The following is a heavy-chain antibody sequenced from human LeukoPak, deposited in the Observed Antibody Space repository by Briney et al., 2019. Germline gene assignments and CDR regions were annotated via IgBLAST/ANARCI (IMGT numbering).Heavy chain of an antibody. CDR2: IKQDGSEK. J-gene: IGHJ4*02. D-gene: IGHD3-3*01. CDR1: GFNFSSYW. V-gene: IGHV3-7*01. Sequence: GGSLRLSCAASGFNFSSYWMSWVRQASGKGLEWVANIKQDGSEKYYVDSVKGRFTISRDNAKNSLYLQMNSLRAEDTAVYYCARVGAYYDFWSGYYTLYYFDYWGQGTLVTVSS. CDR3: ARVGAYYDFWSGYYTLYYFDY.